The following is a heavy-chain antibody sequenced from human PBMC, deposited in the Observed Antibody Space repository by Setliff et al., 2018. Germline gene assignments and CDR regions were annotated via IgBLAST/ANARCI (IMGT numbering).Heavy chain of an antibody. Sequence: ASVKVSCKASGYSFSSYGIAWVRQAPGQGLEWMGGIIPIFGTANYAQKFQGRVTITTDESTSTAYMEPRSLRSDDTAVYFCARGSMYYNFWSGRILGGFYFDYWGQGTLVTVSS. J-gene: IGHJ4*02. CDR2: IIPIFGTA. V-gene: IGHV1-69*05. CDR1: GYSFSSYG. CDR3: ARGSMYYNFWSGRILGGFYFDY. D-gene: IGHD3-3*01.